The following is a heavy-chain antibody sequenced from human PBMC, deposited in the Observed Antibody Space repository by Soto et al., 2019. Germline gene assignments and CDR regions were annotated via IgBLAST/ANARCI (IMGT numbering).Heavy chain of an antibody. CDR3: ARYIPGVRYYGMDV. J-gene: IGHJ6*02. CDR1: GFTFSSYA. CDR2: IGGSGTPT. D-gene: IGHD2-2*01. V-gene: IGHV3-23*01. Sequence: PGGSLRLSCAASGFTFSSYAMSWVRQAPGKGLEWVSLIGGSGTPTYYADSVKGRFTISRDNSGNTLFLEMYSLRAEDTAVYYCARYIPGVRYYGMDVWGQGTTVTVSS.